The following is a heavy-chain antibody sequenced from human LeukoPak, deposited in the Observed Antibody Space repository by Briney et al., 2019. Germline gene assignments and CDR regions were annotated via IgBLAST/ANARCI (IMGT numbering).Heavy chain of an antibody. CDR3: AHLITIPLRSPGYFQH. CDR2: IYWNDDK. Sequence: SGPTLVNPTQTLTLTCTFSGFSLSTSGVGVSWIRQPPGKALEWLALIYWNDDKRYSPSLKSRLTITKDTSKNQVVLTMTNMDPVDTATYYCAHLITIPLRSPGYFQHWGQGTLVTVSS. V-gene: IGHV2-5*01. D-gene: IGHD3-9*01. CDR1: GFSLSTSGVG. J-gene: IGHJ1*01.